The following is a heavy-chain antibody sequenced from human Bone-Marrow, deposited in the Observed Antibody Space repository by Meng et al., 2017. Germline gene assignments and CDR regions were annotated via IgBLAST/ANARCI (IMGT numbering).Heavy chain of an antibody. Sequence: EVQLLESGGGLVQPGGSLRLSCAASGFTFGSYAMSWVRQAPGKGLEWVSSITESGVSTYYADSVKGRFTISRDNSKNTLYLQMNSLRAEDTAVYYCAREFGYSDYWGQGTLVTVSS. V-gene: IGHV3-23*01. CDR1: GFTFGSYA. D-gene: IGHD6-13*01. CDR3: AREFGYSDY. J-gene: IGHJ4*02. CDR2: ITESGVST.